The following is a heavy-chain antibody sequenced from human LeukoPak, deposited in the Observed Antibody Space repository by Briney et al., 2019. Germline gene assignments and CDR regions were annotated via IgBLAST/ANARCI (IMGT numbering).Heavy chain of an antibody. CDR1: GYSFTSYW. V-gene: IGHV5-10-1*01. Sequence: GASLKISCKGFGYSFTSYWITWVRQMPGKGLEWMGRIDPSDSYANYSPSFEGHVTISADTSISTAYLQWTSLKASDTAIYYCVRQLWFGESVGWFDHWGQGTLVTVSS. CDR3: VRQLWFGESVGWFDH. D-gene: IGHD3-10*01. J-gene: IGHJ5*02. CDR2: IDPSDSYA.